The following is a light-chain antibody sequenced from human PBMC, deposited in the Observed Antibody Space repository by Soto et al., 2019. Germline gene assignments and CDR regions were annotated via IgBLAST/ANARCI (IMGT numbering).Light chain of an antibody. CDR3: QQSHSAPT. V-gene: IGKV1-39*01. Sequence: DIQMTQSPSSLSASVGDSVTISCRSSQNIDTFLNWYQQKAGEAPKLLIRSSTTLQDGVPSRFTGSGSGTKFALTIGSLQPEDFASYYCQQSHSAPTFGQGTKV. CDR2: SST. J-gene: IGKJ1*01. CDR1: QNIDTF.